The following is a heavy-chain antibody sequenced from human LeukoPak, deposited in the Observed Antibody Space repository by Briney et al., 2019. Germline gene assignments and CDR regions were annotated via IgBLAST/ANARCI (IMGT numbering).Heavy chain of an antibody. V-gene: IGHV3-48*01. Sequence: PGGSLRLSCTASGFPFIEYSMNWVRQAPGKGPEGISYIGIDSGNTKYADSVRGRFTISADKAKNSLYLQMNSLRVEDTAVYYCARDHNFAFDNWGQGTLVSVAS. D-gene: IGHD1-1*01. J-gene: IGHJ4*02. CDR3: ARDHNFAFDN. CDR1: GFPFIEYS. CDR2: IGIDSGNT.